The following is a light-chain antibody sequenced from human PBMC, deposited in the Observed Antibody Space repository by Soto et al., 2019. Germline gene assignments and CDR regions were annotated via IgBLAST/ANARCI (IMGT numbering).Light chain of an antibody. CDR1: STDIGDHNS. J-gene: IGLJ1*01. CDR2: DVN. V-gene: IGLV2-14*03. Sequence: QSMLTQPASVSGSPGQSITISCTGTSTDIGDHNSVSWYQQHPGKAPELLIYDVNGRPTGVSHRFSGSKSGNTASLSISGLQPDDEADYYCSSYTGRRTYVFGSGTKVTVL. CDR3: SSYTGRRTYV.